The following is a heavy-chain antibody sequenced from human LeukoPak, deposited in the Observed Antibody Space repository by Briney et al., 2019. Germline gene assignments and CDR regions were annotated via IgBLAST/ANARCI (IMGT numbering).Heavy chain of an antibody. J-gene: IGHJ4*02. CDR2: INSDGSST. V-gene: IGHV3-74*01. Sequence: GGSLRLSCAPSGFTFSSYWMHWARQAPGKGLVWVSRINSDGSSTSYAHSVKCRFTISRDHAKNTLYLQMNSLRAEDTAVYYCAREEMITFGGVIVPKNYFDYWGQGTLVTVSS. CDR3: AREEMITFGGVIVPKNYFDY. CDR1: GFTFSSYW. D-gene: IGHD3-16*02.